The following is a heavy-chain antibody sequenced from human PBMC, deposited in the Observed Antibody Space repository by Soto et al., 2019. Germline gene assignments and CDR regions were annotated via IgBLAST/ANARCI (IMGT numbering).Heavy chain of an antibody. V-gene: IGHV4-31*03. CDR2: IYYSGVT. D-gene: IGHD3-10*01. J-gene: IGHJ5*02. Sequence: QVQLQESGPGLVKPSQTLSLTCTVSGDSITSGGYYWTWIRQHPGKGLEWIGYIYYSGVTYYNPSLKSRVTISVDTSKNQFSLKLSSVTAADTAVYYCARDLRGRGSGRSDPWGQGNLVTVSS. CDR3: ARDLRGRGSGRSDP. CDR1: GDSITSGGYY.